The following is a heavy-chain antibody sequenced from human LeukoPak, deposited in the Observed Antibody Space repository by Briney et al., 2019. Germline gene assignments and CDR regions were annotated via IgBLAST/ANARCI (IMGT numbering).Heavy chain of an antibody. V-gene: IGHV3-23*01. CDR1: GFTFSSYA. CDR3: ANSDTYYYYGMDV. CDR2: ISGSGGST. J-gene: IGHJ6*02. Sequence: GGSLRLSCAASGFTFSSYAMSWVRQAPGKGLEWVSAISGSGGSTYYADSVKGRFTISRDNSKNTLYLQMNSLRAEDTAVYYCANSDTYYYYGMDVWGQGTTVTVSS.